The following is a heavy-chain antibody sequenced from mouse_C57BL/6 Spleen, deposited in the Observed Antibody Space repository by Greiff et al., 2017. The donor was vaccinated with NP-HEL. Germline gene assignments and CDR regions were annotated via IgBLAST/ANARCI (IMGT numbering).Heavy chain of an antibody. Sequence: QVQLQQPGAELVMPGASVKLSCKASGYTFTSYWMHWVKQRPGQGLEWIGEIDPSDSYTNYNQKFKGKSTLTLEKSSSTAYMQLSSLTSEDSAVYYCARSPVPFYYGSSPWFDVWGTGTTVTVSS. D-gene: IGHD1-1*01. V-gene: IGHV1-69*01. CDR3: ARSPVPFYYGSSPWFDV. CDR1: GYTFTSYW. CDR2: IDPSDSYT. J-gene: IGHJ1*03.